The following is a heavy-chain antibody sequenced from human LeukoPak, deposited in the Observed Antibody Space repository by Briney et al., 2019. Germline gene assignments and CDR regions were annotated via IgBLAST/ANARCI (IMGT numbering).Heavy chain of an antibody. CDR2: IIPIFGTA. Sequence: SAKVSCKASGGTFSSYAISRVRQAPGQGPEWMGGIIPIFGTANYAQMFQGRVTITTDESTSTAYMELSSLRSEDTAVYYCAREAGFWSSHAPGPNWFDPWGQGTLVTVSS. V-gene: IGHV1-69*05. CDR3: AREAGFWSSHAPGPNWFDP. J-gene: IGHJ5*02. CDR1: GGTFSSYA. D-gene: IGHD3-3*01.